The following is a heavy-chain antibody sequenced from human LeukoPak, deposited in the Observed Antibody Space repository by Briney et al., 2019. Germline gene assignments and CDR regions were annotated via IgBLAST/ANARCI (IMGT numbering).Heavy chain of an antibody. J-gene: IGHJ4*02. CDR2: ISSGGTYE. CDR1: GFTFSNYA. V-gene: IGHV3-30*01. Sequence: GKSLRLSCAATGFTFSNYAMHWVRQAPGKGLEWVSLISSGGTYEYYADSVKGRFTISRDNSKNTLYLQLNSLRAEDTAVYYCARWFGELNFDYWGQGTLVTVSS. CDR3: ARWFGELNFDY. D-gene: IGHD3-10*01.